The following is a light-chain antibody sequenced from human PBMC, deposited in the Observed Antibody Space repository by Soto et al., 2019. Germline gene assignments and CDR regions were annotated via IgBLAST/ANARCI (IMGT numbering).Light chain of an antibody. CDR3: QQRSNWPRT. J-gene: IGKJ4*01. V-gene: IGKV3-11*01. CDR2: DAS. CDR1: QSISSY. Sequence: EVVLTQSPDTLSLPPGERAPLSCRASQSISSYLAWYQQKPGQAPRLLIYDASNRATGIPARFSGSGSGTDFTLTISSLEPEDFAVYYCQQRSNWPRTFGGGTKVDIK.